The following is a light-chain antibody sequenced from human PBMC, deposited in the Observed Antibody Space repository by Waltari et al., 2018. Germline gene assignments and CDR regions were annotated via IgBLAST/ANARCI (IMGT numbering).Light chain of an antibody. CDR1: PIGSPGL. Sequence: QSVLTQPASVSGSPGQSITLPCSGIPIGSPGLVCWFQQYPGGAPKLLIFEVDERPPGISHRFTGSKSGNTASLTISGLQTEDEADYFCSAYANATTVFGGGTKVTVL. J-gene: IGLJ2*01. CDR2: EVD. CDR3: SAYANATTV. V-gene: IGLV2-23*02.